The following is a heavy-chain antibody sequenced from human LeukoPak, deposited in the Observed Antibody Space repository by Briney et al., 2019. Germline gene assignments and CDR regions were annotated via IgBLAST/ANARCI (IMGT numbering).Heavy chain of an antibody. CDR3: AKVRVFGVVIIRYYFDY. V-gene: IGHV3-23*01. J-gene: IGHJ4*02. Sequence: QPGGSLRLSCAASGFTFSSYAMSWVRQAPGKGLEWVSAISGSGGSTYYADSVKGRFTISRDNSKNTLYLQMNSLRAEDTAVYYCAKVRVFGVVIIRYYFDYWGQGTLVTVSS. CDR1: GFTFSSYA. CDR2: ISGSGGST. D-gene: IGHD3-3*01.